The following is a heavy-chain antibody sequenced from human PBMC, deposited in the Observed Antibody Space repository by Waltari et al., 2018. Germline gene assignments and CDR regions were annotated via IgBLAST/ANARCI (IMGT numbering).Heavy chain of an antibody. V-gene: IGHV1-3*01. J-gene: IGHJ4*02. CDR3: AREGSGSYSVFDY. Sequence: QVQLVQSGAEVKKPGASVKVSCKASGYTFTSYAMHWVRQAPGQRLEWMGWINAGNGNTKYSQKFQGRVTITRDTSASTAYMELSSLRSEDTAVYYCAREGSGSYSVFDYWGQGTLVTVSS. CDR1: GYTFTSYA. CDR2: INAGNGNT. D-gene: IGHD3-10*01.